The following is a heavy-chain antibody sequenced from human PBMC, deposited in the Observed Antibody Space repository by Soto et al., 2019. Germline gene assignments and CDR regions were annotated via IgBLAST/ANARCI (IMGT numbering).Heavy chain of an antibody. V-gene: IGHV4-39*01. D-gene: IGHD2-15*01. CDR1: SASINSTTYY. Sequence: QLQLQESGPGLVKPSETLSLSCTVSSASINSTTYYWGWIRQTPGKGLEWIGNIYYSGSTYYNPSRQSRVAVALDRSKTEFSLRVGCVPAADTAVYYCARLWYCSGVYCYSAPPLAYWGQGTLVTVAS. CDR3: ARLWYCSGVYCYSAPPLAY. CDR2: IYYSGST. J-gene: IGHJ4*02.